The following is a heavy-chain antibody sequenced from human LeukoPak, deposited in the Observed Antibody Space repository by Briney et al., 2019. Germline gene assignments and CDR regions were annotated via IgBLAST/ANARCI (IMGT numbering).Heavy chain of an antibody. CDR2: IKQDGSEK. D-gene: IGHD2-2*02. CDR3: ARVRGGYCSGTSCYNAFDI. CDR1: GFRFSDYY. V-gene: IGHV3-7*01. Sequence: PGGSLRLSCVASGFRFSDYYMSWVRQAPGKGLEWVANIKQDGSEKYYVNTVKGRFTISRDNAQNSLYLQMNSLRGEDTAVYYCARVRGGYCSGTSCYNAFDIWGQGTMVTVSS. J-gene: IGHJ3*02.